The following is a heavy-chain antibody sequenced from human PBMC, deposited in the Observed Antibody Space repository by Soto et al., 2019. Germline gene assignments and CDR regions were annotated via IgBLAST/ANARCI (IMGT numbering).Heavy chain of an antibody. J-gene: IGHJ5*02. V-gene: IGHV4-59*01. CDR1: GGSISSYY. CDR3: ERDLGVGGWYYWFDP. Sequence: TSETLSLTCTVSGGSISSYYWSWIRQPPGKGLEWIGYIYYSGSTNYNPSLKSRVTISVDTSKNQFSLKLSSVTAADTAVYYCERDLGVGGWYYWFDPWGQGTLVTVSS. CDR2: IYYSGST. D-gene: IGHD6-19*01.